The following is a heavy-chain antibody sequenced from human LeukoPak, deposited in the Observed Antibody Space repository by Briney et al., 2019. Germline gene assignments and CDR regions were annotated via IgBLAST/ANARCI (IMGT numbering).Heavy chain of an antibody. V-gene: IGHV5-51*01. CDR1: EYSFSSYW. J-gene: IGHJ3*02. D-gene: IGHD3-3*01. CDR2: INPGDSDT. CDR3: ARPRSGYSSDAFDI. Sequence: GESLKISCKASEYSFSSYWIGWVRQMPGKGLEWMGIINPGDSDTRYSPSFQGQVTISADKSISTAYLQWSSLKASDTAMYYCARPRSGYSSDAFDIWGQGTMVTVSS.